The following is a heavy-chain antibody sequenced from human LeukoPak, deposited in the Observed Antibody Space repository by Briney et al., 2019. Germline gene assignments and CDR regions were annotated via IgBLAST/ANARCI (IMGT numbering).Heavy chain of an antibody. CDR1: GDSVSSNSAA. CDR2: TYYRSKWYN. CDR3: ASSMVRGTGDAFDI. V-gene: IGHV6-1*01. D-gene: IGHD3-10*01. Sequence: SQTLSLTCAISGDSVSSNSAAWNWIRQSPSRGLEWLGRTYYRSKWYNDYAVSVKSRITINPDTSKNQFSLQLNSATPEDTAVYYCASSMVRGTGDAFDIWGQGTMVTVSS. J-gene: IGHJ3*02.